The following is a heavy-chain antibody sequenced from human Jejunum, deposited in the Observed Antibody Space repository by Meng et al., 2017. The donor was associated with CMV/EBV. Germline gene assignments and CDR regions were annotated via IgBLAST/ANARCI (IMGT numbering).Heavy chain of an antibody. CDR3: ARTRGRLFDL. J-gene: IGHJ4*01. Sequence: CTVSGGSIGSADYYWSWIRQPPGKGLEWIGYIYYTGSTYYNPSLKSRVTISVDTSKNQFSLKLSSVTAADTAVYYCARTRGRLFDLWGQGTLVTVSS. CDR1: GGSIGSADYY. V-gene: IGHV4-30-4*08. CDR2: IYYTGST.